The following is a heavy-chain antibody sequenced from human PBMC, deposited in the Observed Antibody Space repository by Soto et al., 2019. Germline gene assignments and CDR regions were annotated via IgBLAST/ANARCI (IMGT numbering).Heavy chain of an antibody. V-gene: IGHV4-39*01. J-gene: IGHJ5*02. CDR2: IFYLGSS. CDR1: GDSIISSDFY. CDR3: ARHSLALRKNNWFDP. Sequence: PPETLSLTCTVSGDSIISSDFYWGWVRQPPGKGLEWIGSIFYLGSSYYNPSLKSRVTMSVDTSKNQFSLRLRSVTAADTALYFCARHSLALRKNNWFDPWGQGIMVTVSS. D-gene: IGHD3-3*02.